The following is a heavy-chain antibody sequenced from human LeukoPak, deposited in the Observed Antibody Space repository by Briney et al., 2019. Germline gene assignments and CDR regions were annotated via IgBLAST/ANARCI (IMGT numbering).Heavy chain of an antibody. CDR3: ARASNTIFGVVIDY. J-gene: IGHJ4*02. Sequence: PGGSLRLSCAASGFTVSSNYMSWVRQAPGKGLEWVSVIYSGGSTYYADSVKGRFTISRDNSKNTLYLPMNSLRAEDTAVYYCARASNTIFGVVIDYWGQGTLVAVSS. CDR2: IYSGGST. CDR1: GFTVSSNY. V-gene: IGHV3-53*01. D-gene: IGHD3-3*01.